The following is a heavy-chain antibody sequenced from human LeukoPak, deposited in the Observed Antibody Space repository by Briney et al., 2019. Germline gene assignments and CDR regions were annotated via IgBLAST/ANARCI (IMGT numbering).Heavy chain of an antibody. CDR3: AGLKSKGYYYGMDV. CDR2: IYYSGST. V-gene: IGHV4-59*08. J-gene: IGHJ6*02. Sequence: PSETLSLTCTVSGGSISSYYWNWIRQPPGKGLEWIGYIYYSGSTNYNPSLKSRVTTSVDTSKNQFSLKLSSVTAADTAVYYCAGLKSKGYYYGMDVWGQGTTVTVSS. CDR1: GGSISSYY. D-gene: IGHD3-16*01.